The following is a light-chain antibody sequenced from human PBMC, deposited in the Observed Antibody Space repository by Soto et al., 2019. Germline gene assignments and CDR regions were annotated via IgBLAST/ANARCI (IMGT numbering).Light chain of an antibody. V-gene: IGLV2-14*01. Sequence: QSALTQPASVSGSPGQSLTICCTGTSSDVGGYNYVSWYQQHPGRAPKLMIYEVTHRPSGVSDRFSGSKSGNTASLTISGLQTEDEADYFCSSYTARNSMVIGGGTKLTVL. CDR2: EVT. CDR1: SSDVGGYNY. CDR3: SSYTARNSMV. J-gene: IGLJ2*01.